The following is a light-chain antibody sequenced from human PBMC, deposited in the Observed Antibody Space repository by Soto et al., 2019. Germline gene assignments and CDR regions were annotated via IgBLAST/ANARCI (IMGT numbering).Light chain of an antibody. V-gene: IGLV1-44*01. J-gene: IGLJ2*01. CDR1: SSNIGRNS. CDR3: AAWDDSLEGVL. CDR2: TSN. Sequence: QSVLTQPPSASGTPGQRVTISCSGSSSNIGRNSVNWYQQLPGTAPKLLIYTSNQRPSGVPDRFSGSKSGTSASLAISGLQSDDEADYYRAAWDDSLEGVLFGGGTKLTVL.